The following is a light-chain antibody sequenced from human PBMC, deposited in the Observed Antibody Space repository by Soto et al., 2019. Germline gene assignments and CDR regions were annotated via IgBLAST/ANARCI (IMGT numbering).Light chain of an antibody. CDR1: QSVIHTSNNKSY. J-gene: IGKJ2*01. CDR3: QQYYSTPRT. Sequence: DIVITQSPYSLSVCLCERATINCRSIQSVIHTSNNKSYLAWYQQKPGQPPELLLYWASARESGVPDRFSGSGSGTDFTLTISSLQAEDVAVYYCQQYYSTPRTFGQGTKVDIK. CDR2: WAS. V-gene: IGKV4-1*01.